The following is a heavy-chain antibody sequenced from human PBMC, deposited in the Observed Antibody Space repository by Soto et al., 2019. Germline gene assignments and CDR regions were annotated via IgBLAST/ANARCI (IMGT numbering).Heavy chain of an antibody. D-gene: IGHD4-17*01. J-gene: IGHJ4*02. V-gene: IGHV3-33*01. CDR2: IGYDGDNK. CDR1: GFIFSNYG. CDR3: ARDLAVTTPSMYFDY. Sequence: QVQLVESGGGVVQPGRSLRLSCAASGFIFSNYGMHWVRQAPGKGLEWVAVIGYDGDNKYYADSVKGRFTISRDDSKNTLNLRMNSLRAEDTAVYYCARDLAVTTPSMYFDYWGLGTLVTVSS.